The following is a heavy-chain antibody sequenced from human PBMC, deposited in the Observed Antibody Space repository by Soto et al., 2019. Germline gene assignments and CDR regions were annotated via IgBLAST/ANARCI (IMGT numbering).Heavy chain of an antibody. J-gene: IGHJ5*02. D-gene: IGHD3-10*01. CDR1: GDSVSSNSAA. CDR2: TYYRSKWYN. CDR3: ARAYYYGSGSPPRFDP. Sequence: PLQTLSLTCAISGDSVSSNSAAWNWIRQSPSRGLEWLGRTYYRSKWYNDYAVSVKSRITINPDTSKNQFSLQLNSVTPEDTAVYYCARAYYYGSGSPPRFDPWGQGTLVTVSS. V-gene: IGHV6-1*01.